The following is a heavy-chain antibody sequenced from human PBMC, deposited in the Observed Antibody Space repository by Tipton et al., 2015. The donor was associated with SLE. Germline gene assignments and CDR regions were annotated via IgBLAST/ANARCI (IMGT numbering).Heavy chain of an antibody. J-gene: IGHJ4*02. CDR1: GFTVSTNY. CDR3: ARDPSRSGTTLD. V-gene: IGHV3-66*01. D-gene: IGHD3-10*01. Sequence: SLRLSCAASGFTVSTNYMSWVRQAPGKGLESVSLIYGGGTTYYADSVKGRFTISRDNAKNSLFLQMNSLRVEGTAVYYCARDPSRSGTTLDWGQGTLVTVSS. CDR2: IYGGGTT.